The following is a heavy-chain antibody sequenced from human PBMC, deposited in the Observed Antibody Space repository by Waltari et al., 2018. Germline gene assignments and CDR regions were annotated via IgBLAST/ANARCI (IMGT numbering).Heavy chain of an antibody. Sequence: EVQLLESGGGLVQPGGSLRLSCAASGFTFSSFAMSWGRQAPGKGLEWVSAISGSGDATYYADSVKGRFTMSRDNSNNRLYLQMNSLRAEDTAIYYCAKDKAAIVYWFDPWGQGTLVTVSS. J-gene: IGHJ5*02. D-gene: IGHD2-2*01. CDR3: AKDKAAIVYWFDP. CDR1: GFTFSSFA. CDR2: ISGSGDAT. V-gene: IGHV3-23*01.